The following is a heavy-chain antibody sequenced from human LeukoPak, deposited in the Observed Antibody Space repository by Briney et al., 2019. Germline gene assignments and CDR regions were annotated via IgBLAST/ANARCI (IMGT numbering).Heavy chain of an antibody. CDR1: GYTFTSYG. CDR2: IIPILGIA. Sequence: GASVKVSCKASGYTFTSYGISWVRQAPGQGLEWMGRIIPILGIANYAQKFQGRVTITADKSTSTAYMELSSLRSEDTAVYYCARGQWLAAIRDWFDPWGQGTLVTVSS. J-gene: IGHJ5*02. V-gene: IGHV1-69*04. CDR3: ARGQWLAAIRDWFDP. D-gene: IGHD2-15*01.